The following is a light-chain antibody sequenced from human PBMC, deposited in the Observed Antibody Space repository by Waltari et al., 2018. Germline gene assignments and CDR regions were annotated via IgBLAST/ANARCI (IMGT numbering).Light chain of an antibody. CDR3: CSYAGSSSLV. CDR2: DVT. Sequence: CALAQPASESESPVTSMTIPCPGSSSDIGTYSQLSWYQQYPGKAPKLMIYDVTKRPSGVSDRFSGSKSGNTASLTISGLQAEDEADYYCCSYAGSSSLVFGGGTKLTVL. J-gene: IGLJ2*01. V-gene: IGLV2-23*02. CDR1: SSDIGTYSQ.